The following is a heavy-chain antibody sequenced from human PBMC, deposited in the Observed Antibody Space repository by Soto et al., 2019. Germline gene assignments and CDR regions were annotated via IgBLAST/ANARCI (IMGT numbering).Heavy chain of an antibody. V-gene: IGHV4-59*01. Sequence: QVQLQESGPGLVKPSETLSLTCTVSGGSISSYYWSWIRQPPGKGLEWIGYIYYSGSTNYNPSLKSRVTISVDTSKNQFSLKLSSVTAADTSVYYCARLRHSNYWYWYFDYWSQGTLVTVSS. D-gene: IGHD4-4*01. J-gene: IGHJ4*02. CDR3: ARLRHSNYWYWYFDY. CDR2: IYYSGST. CDR1: GGSISSYY.